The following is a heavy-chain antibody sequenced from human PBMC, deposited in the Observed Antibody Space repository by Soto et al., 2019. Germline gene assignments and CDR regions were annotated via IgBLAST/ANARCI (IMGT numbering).Heavy chain of an antibody. D-gene: IGHD3-22*01. CDR2: IVVGSGKK. J-gene: IGHJ4*02. CDR1: GFTFISSA. V-gene: IGHV1-58*01. Sequence: GASVKVSCKASGFTFISSAVQWVRQARGQRLEWKGWIVVGSGKKNFAQKIQKRVTITRDMSTSTAYKEQSNLRSEDTAVFYCAALHDYYDSSRYYFDYWGQGTLVTVSS. CDR3: AALHDYYDSSRYYFDY.